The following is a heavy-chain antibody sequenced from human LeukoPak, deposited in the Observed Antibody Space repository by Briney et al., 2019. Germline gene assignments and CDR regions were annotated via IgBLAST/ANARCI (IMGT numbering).Heavy chain of an antibody. V-gene: IGHV3-53*01. CDR3: AKDVGPDSSSWYSGAFDI. J-gene: IGHJ3*02. CDR2: IYSGGST. D-gene: IGHD6-13*01. CDR1: GFTVSSNY. Sequence: GGSLRLSCAASGFTVSSNYMSWVRQAPGKGLEWVSVIYSGGSTYYADSVKGRFTISRDNSKNTLYLQMSSLRAEDTAVYYCAKDVGPDSSSWYSGAFDIWGQGTMVTVSS.